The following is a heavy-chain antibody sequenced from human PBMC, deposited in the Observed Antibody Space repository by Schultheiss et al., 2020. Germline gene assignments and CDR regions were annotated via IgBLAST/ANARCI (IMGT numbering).Heavy chain of an antibody. J-gene: IGHJ4*02. V-gene: IGHV3-48*01. CDR3: AFGESGAVAAIPYYFDY. Sequence: GGSLRLSCAASGFTFSSYWMSWVRQAPGKGLEWVSYISSVDSTVYYADSVKGRFTISRDNSKNTLFLQMNSLRAEDTAVYYCAFGESGAVAAIPYYFDYWGKGTLVTVSS. D-gene: IGHD2-21*02. CDR1: GFTFSSYW. CDR2: ISSVDSTV.